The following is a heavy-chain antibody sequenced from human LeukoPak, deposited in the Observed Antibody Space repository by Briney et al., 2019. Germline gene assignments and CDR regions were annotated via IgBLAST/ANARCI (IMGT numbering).Heavy chain of an antibody. CDR2: IHHSGST. Sequence: SETLSLTRVVYGGSFSGYYWSWIRQPPGKGLEWIGEIHHSGSTNYNPSLKSRGTISGDTSKNQFSLRLSSVSAADTAVYYCARERGYCNGDNCYGGTFEYWGQGTLVTVSS. CDR3: ARERGYCNGDNCYGGTFEY. V-gene: IGHV4-34*01. CDR1: GGSFSGYY. J-gene: IGHJ4*02. D-gene: IGHD2-15*01.